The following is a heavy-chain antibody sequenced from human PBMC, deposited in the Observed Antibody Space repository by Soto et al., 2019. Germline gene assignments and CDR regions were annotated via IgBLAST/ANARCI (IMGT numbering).Heavy chain of an antibody. CDR1: GFTFSSYL. Sequence: GGSQRLSCAASGFTFSSYLMSWVRQAPGKGLEWVANIKQDGSEKYYVDSVKGRFTISRDNAKNSLYLQMNSLRAEDTAVYYCARDRSGSFDIWGQGTMVTVSS. D-gene: IGHD6-19*01. J-gene: IGHJ3*02. CDR2: IKQDGSEK. CDR3: ARDRSGSFDI. V-gene: IGHV3-7*01.